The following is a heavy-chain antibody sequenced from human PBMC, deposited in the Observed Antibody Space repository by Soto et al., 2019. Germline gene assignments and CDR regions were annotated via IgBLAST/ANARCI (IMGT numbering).Heavy chain of an antibody. J-gene: IGHJ3*02. D-gene: IGHD5-18*01. V-gene: IGHV4-30-4*01. CDR2: IYSSGST. Sequence: ILPLTCTVSGGCMSSGYYFWSWIRQPPGKGLEWIGYIYSSGSTYYNPSLKSRLTISPDTSKSQFSLKLSSVTAADTAVYYCATAKSRDTGLVDAFDIWGQGTMVTVSS. CDR3: ATAKSRDTGLVDAFDI. CDR1: GGCMSSGYYF.